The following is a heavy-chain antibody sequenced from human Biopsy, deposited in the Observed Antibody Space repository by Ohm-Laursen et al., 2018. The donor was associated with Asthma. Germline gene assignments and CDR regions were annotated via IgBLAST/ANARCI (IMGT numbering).Heavy chain of an antibody. D-gene: IGHD6-13*01. CDR2: IYYSGTT. J-gene: IGHJ6*02. CDR3: VRGSSSWHHGPFHYYYGLDV. V-gene: IGHV4-39*01. Sequence: SQTLSLTCSLPSGPGGYMRSGNYYWGWIRQPPGKGLEWIGCIYYSGTTYYNPSLESRVTVSADTSKIKFSLKLASVTAADTAVYYCVRGSSSWHHGPFHYYYGLDVWGQGTTATVSS. CDR1: SGPGGYMRSGNYY.